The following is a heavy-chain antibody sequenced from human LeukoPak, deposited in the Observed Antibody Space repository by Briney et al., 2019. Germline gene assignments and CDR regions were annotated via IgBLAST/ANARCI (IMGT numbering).Heavy chain of an antibody. CDR2: IYYSGVT. CDR3: ARLALSGPIYYFDY. CDR1: GGSISSSSYY. V-gene: IGHV4-39*01. Sequence: PSETLSLTCIASGGSISSSSYYWGWIRQPPGKGLEWIGSIYYSGVTYYNPSLKSRVTISVDTSKNQFSLKLSSVAASDTAVYYCARLALSGPIYYFDYWGQGTLVTVSS. J-gene: IGHJ4*02. D-gene: IGHD6-19*01.